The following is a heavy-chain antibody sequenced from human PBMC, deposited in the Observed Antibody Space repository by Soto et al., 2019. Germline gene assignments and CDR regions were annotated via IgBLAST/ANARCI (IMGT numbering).Heavy chain of an antibody. Sequence: QVQLVQSGAEVKKPGASVKVSCKASGYTFTSYAMHWVRQAPGQRLEWMGWINAGNGNTKYSQKFQGRVTITRDTSVSTAYMELRSLRSVDTAVYYCARLSRWLVAATFRGKGGSVYGDYDAFDIWGQGTMVTVSS. D-gene: IGHD2-15*01. CDR3: ARLSRWLVAATFRGKGGSVYGDYDAFDI. J-gene: IGHJ3*02. V-gene: IGHV1-3*01. CDR1: GYTFTSYA. CDR2: INAGNGNT.